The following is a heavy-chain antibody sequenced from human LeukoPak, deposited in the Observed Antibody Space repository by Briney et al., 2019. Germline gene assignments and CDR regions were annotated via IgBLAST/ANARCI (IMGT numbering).Heavy chain of an antibody. CDR1: GFTFSDYW. CDR2: IKQDGSQR. Sequence: GGSLRLSCTASGFTFSDYWMTWVRQAPGKGPEWVANIKQDGSQRYYVDSVRGRFTISRDNAKNSLFLQMNSLRAEDTAVYYCARGGGGYFGSGSFPLYFDYWGQGTLVTVSS. CDR3: ARGGGGYFGSGSFPLYFDY. V-gene: IGHV3-7*01. D-gene: IGHD3-10*01. J-gene: IGHJ4*02.